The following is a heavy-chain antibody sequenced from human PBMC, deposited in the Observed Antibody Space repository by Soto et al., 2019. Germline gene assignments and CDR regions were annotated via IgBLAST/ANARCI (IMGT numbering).Heavy chain of an antibody. CDR1: GFTFSGHG. CDR2: IGTSGHA. V-gene: IGHV3-13*01. Sequence: EVQLVETGGGLVQAVGSLRLSCAASGFTFSGHGMHWVRQAAGESLEWVSVIGTSGHAFYADSVKGRFTITREDAKNSVYLQMNSLRDGDTAVYYCARGGGFGEQYSDAFDIWGQGTMVTVSS. D-gene: IGHD3-10*01. CDR3: ARGGGFGEQYSDAFDI. J-gene: IGHJ3*02.